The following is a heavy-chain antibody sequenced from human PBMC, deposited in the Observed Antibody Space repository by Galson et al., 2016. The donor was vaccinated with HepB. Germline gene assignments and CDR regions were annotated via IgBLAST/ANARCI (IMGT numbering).Heavy chain of an antibody. CDR1: GFTFSNYA. J-gene: IGHJ4*02. D-gene: IGHD1-26*01. CDR2: ISGGGSNT. Sequence: SLRLSCAASGFTFSNYAMSWVRQAPGKGLEWVPVISGGGSNTYYADSVKGRLPISRDNSKNTQYLQMNSLRAEDTALYYCAKALVGATKCYFDYWGQGTLITGSS. V-gene: IGHV3-23*01. CDR3: AKALVGATKCYFDY.